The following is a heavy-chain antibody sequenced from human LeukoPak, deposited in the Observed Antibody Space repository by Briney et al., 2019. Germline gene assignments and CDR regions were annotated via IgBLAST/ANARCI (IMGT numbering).Heavy chain of an antibody. Sequence: PSETLSLTCAFYGGSFSGYYWSWIRQPPGKGLDWIGEINHSGGTTYNPSLKSRVTISLDTSKNQFSLKLSSVTAADTAVYYCARGGLKWELLPARAKKSYYFDYWGQGTLVTVSS. CDR2: INHSGGT. CDR1: GGSFSGYY. D-gene: IGHD1-26*01. J-gene: IGHJ4*02. V-gene: IGHV4-34*01. CDR3: ARGGLKWELLPARAKKSYYFDY.